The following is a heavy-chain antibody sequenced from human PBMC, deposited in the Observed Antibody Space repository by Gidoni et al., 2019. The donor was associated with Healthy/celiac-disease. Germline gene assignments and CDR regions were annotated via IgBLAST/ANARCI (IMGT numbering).Heavy chain of an antibody. D-gene: IGHD3-16*01. J-gene: IGHJ6*02. CDR2: INPNSGGT. CDR3: ARGPYVYYYYGMDV. CDR1: GYTFTGYY. V-gene: IGHV1-2*04. Sequence: QVQLVQSGAEVKKPGASVTVSCKPSGYTFTGYYMHWVRQAPGQGLEWMGWINPNSGGTNYAQKFQGWVTMTRDTSISTAYMELSRLRSDDTAVYYCARGPYVYYYYGMDVWGQGTTVTVSS.